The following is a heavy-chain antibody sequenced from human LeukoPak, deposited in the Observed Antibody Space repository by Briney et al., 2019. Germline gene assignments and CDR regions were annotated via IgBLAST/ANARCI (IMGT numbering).Heavy chain of an antibody. CDR3: AGEADDIIAT. D-gene: IGHD2/OR15-2a*01. Sequence: ASVKVSCKASGYTFTGYYMHWGRQAPGQGLEWMGWINPNSGGTNYAQKFQGRVTITKDTSISTAYMELSRLVSDYPPCYYWAGEADDIIATWGQGTLVTVSS. V-gene: IGHV1-2*02. J-gene: IGHJ5*02. CDR2: INPNSGGT. CDR1: GYTFTGYY.